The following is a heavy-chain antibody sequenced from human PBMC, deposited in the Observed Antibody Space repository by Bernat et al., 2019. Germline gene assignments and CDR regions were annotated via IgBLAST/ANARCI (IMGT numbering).Heavy chain of an antibody. CDR1: GFTLSNYG. J-gene: IGHJ5*01. Sequence: EVQLLESGGTLIQPGGSLRLSCAASGFTLSNYGMSWIRQAPGKGLEWVSGISDSGATTHHADSVKGRFTISRDNSNNVLYLQMYSLRAEDTAIYYCAGVTYGLFGWFDSWGQGTLVTVSS. V-gene: IGHV3-23*01. D-gene: IGHD3-10*01. CDR3: AGVTYGLFGWFDS. CDR2: ISDSGATT.